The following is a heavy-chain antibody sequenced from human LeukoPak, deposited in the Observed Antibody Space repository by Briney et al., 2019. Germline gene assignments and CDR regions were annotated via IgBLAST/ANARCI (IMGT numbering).Heavy chain of an antibody. J-gene: IGHJ4*02. V-gene: IGHV1-2*02. Sequence: GASVKVSCKASGYTFTGYYMHWVRQAPGQGLEWMGWINPNSGGTNYAQKFQGRVTMTRVTSISTAYMELSRLRSDDTAVYYCARLTGGSREIIDYWGQGTLVTVSS. CDR2: INPNSGGT. D-gene: IGHD1-26*01. CDR1: GYTFTGYY. CDR3: ARLTGGSREIIDY.